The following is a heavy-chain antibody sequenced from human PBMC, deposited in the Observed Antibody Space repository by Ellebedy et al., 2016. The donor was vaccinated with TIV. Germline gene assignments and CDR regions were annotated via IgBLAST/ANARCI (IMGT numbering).Heavy chain of an antibody. D-gene: IGHD3-10*01. CDR1: GYSFTSYW. CDR2: IYPGDSDT. J-gene: IGHJ5*02. V-gene: IGHV5-51*01. Sequence: GESLKISCKGSGYSFTSYWIGWVRQMPGKGLEWMGIIYPGDSDTRYSPSFQGQVTISADKSINTAYLQWSSLKASDTAMYYCARDLWFGELTQNSHNWFDPWGQGTLVTVSS. CDR3: ARDLWFGELTQNSHNWFDP.